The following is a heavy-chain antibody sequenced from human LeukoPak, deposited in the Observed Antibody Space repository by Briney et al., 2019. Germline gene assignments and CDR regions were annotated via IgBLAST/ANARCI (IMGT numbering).Heavy chain of an antibody. D-gene: IGHD6-13*01. CDR1: GGSISSYY. V-gene: IGHV4-59*08. Sequence: SETLSLTCTVSGGSISSYYWGWIRQPPGKGLEWIGYIYYSGSTNYNPSLKSRVTVSVDTSKNQFSLNLNSVTAEDTAVYFCARHGIVDSSRKYYFDYWGQGTLVTVSS. CDR2: IYYSGST. CDR3: ARHGIVDSSRKYYFDY. J-gene: IGHJ4*02.